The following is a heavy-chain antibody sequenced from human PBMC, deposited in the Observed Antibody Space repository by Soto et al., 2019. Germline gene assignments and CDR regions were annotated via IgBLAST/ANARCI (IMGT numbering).Heavy chain of an antibody. V-gene: IGHV3-23*01. CDR2: ISGGGGST. J-gene: IGHJ6*02. D-gene: IGHD2-21*02. Sequence: GGSLRFSCAASGFTFSSYAMSWVRQAPGKGLEWVSAISGGGGSTYYADSVKGRSTISRDNSKNTLYLQMNSLRAEDTAVYYCAKDHLEGDCGGDCLDYGMDVWGQGTTVTVSS. CDR1: GFTFSSYA. CDR3: AKDHLEGDCGGDCLDYGMDV.